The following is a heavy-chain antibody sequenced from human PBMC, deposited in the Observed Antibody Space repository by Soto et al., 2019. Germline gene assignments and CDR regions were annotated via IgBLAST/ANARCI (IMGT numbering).Heavy chain of an antibody. D-gene: IGHD4-4*01. V-gene: IGHV1-8*01. CDR3: ATEVTVGFDY. J-gene: IGHJ4*02. Sequence: QVQLVQSGAEVKKPGASVMVSCKASGYTFTSYDITWVPQATGQGLEWMGWMNPNSGNTAYAQKFQGRVTMTRNTSLSTAYMELSRLRSDDTAVYYCATEVTVGFDYWGQGNLVTVSS. CDR1: GYTFTSYD. CDR2: MNPNSGNT.